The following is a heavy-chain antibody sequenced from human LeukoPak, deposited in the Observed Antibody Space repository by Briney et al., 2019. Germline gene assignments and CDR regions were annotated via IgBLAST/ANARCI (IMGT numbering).Heavy chain of an antibody. CDR2: IRYDARNK. D-gene: IGHD3-10*01. Sequence: GGSLRLSCAASGFTLSSYGMHWVRQAPGKGLEWVAFIRYDARNKYYADSVKGRFTISRDNSKNTLYLQMNSLRAEDTAVYYCARDVYYGSGSPRLDYWGQGTLVTVSS. J-gene: IGHJ4*02. CDR3: ARDVYYGSGSPRLDY. CDR1: GFTLSSYG. V-gene: IGHV3-30*02.